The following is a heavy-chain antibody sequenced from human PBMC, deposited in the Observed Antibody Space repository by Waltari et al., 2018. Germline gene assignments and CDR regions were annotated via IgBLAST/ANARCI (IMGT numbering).Heavy chain of an antibody. J-gene: IGHJ4*02. V-gene: IGHV1-69-2*01. CDR2: VDPEDGET. Sequence: EVQLVQSGAEVKKPGATVKISCKASGYTFTDYYMHWVQQAPGKGLEWMGRVDPEDGETIYAEKFQGRVTMTTDTSTSTAYMELRSLRSDDTAVYYCARDLKGNYDHWGQGTLVTVSS. CDR1: GYTFTDYY. CDR3: ARDLKGNYDH. D-gene: IGHD1-7*01.